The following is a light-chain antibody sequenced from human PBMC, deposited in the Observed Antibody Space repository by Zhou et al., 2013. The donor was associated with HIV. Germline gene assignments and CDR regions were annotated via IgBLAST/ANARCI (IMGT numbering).Light chain of an antibody. CDR3: QQYNSRYT. J-gene: IGKJ2*01. CDR1: QGISSA. Sequence: AIQLTQSPSSLSASVGDRVTITCRASQGISSALAWYQQKPGKAPKLLIYDASSLESGVPSRFSGSGSGTDFTLTISSLQPEDFATYYCQQYNSRYTFGQGTKLEIK. CDR2: DAS. V-gene: IGKV1-13*02.